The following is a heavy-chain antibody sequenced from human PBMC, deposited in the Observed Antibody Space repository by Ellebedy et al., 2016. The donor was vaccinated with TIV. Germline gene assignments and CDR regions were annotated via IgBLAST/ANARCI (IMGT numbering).Heavy chain of an antibody. CDR3: ARQRRWIAAAGTSYYYGMDV. V-gene: IGHV5-51*01. Sequence: GESLKISCKGSGYSFTSYWIGWVRQMPGKGLEWMGIIYPGDSDTRYSPSFQGQVTISADKSISTAYLQWSSLKASDTAMYYCARQRRWIAAAGTSYYYGMDVWGQGTTVTVSS. D-gene: IGHD6-13*01. CDR1: GYSFTSYW. J-gene: IGHJ6*02. CDR2: IYPGDSDT.